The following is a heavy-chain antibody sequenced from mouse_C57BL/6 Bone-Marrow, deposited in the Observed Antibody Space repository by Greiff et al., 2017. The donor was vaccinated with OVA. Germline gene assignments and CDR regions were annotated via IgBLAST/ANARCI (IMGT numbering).Heavy chain of an antibody. CDR1: GYTFTDYY. Sequence: VQLQQSGPELVKPGASVKISCKASGYTFTDYYMNWVKQSPGKSLEWIGDINPNNGGTSYNQKFKGKATLTVDKSSSTAYMELRSLTSEDSAVYYCARPIYYGDSWVAYWGQGTLVTVSA. CDR2: INPNNGGT. CDR3: ARPIYYGDSWVAY. V-gene: IGHV1-26*01. J-gene: IGHJ3*01. D-gene: IGHD2-13*01.